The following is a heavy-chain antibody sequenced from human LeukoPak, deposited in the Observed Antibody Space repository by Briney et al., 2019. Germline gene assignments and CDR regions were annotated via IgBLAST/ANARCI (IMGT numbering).Heavy chain of an antibody. CDR2: IYSGGST. V-gene: IGHV3-66*02. CDR1: GFTVSSNY. D-gene: IGHD1-26*01. Sequence: GGSLRLSCAASGFTVSSNYMSWVRQAPGKGLEWVSVIYSGGSTYYADSVKGRFTISRDNSKNTLYLQMNSLRAEDTAVYYCARGASGSQPFDYWGLGTLVTVSS. CDR3: ARGASGSQPFDY. J-gene: IGHJ4*02.